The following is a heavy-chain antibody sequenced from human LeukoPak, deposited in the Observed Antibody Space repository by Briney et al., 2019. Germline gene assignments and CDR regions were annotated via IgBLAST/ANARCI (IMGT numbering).Heavy chain of an antibody. V-gene: IGHV3-23*01. D-gene: IGHD5-24*01. CDR3: AKDWNGYKPPYDY. CDR2: ITANGGNT. CDR1: GFTFSNYA. Sequence: GGSLRLSCAASGFTFSNYAMSWVRQAPGEGLEWVSVITANGGNTYYTDSVKGRFTISRDNSKNTLYLQMNSLRVADTAVYYCAKDWNGYKPPYDYWGQGTLVTVSS. J-gene: IGHJ4*02.